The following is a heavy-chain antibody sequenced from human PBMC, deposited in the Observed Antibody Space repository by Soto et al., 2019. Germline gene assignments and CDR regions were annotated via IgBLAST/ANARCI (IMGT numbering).Heavy chain of an antibody. J-gene: IGHJ4*02. Sequence: QVQLVESGGGVVQPGRSLRLSCVASGFTFSSYGMHWVRQAPGKGLEWVAVISYDGSNEYYADSVKGRLTISRDNSKNTLYLQMISLRAEVTAVYYCATSAGDYDTSGYSPFDYWVQGTLVTVSS. CDR2: ISYDGSNE. V-gene: IGHV3-30*03. CDR3: ATSAGDYDTSGYSPFDY. CDR1: GFTFSSYG. D-gene: IGHD3-22*01.